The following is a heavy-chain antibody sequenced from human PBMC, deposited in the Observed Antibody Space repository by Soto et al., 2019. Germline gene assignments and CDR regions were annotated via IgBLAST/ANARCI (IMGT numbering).Heavy chain of an antibody. CDR3: ARWDGSGSVYYYYGMDV. Sequence: ASVKVSCKASGYTFTSYYMHWVRQAPGQGLEWMGIINPSGGSTSYAQKFQGRVTMTRDTSTSTVYMELSSLRSEDTAVYYCARWDGSGSVYYYYGMDVWGQGTTVTVSS. CDR1: GYTFTSYY. V-gene: IGHV1-46*01. J-gene: IGHJ6*02. D-gene: IGHD3-10*01. CDR2: INPSGGST.